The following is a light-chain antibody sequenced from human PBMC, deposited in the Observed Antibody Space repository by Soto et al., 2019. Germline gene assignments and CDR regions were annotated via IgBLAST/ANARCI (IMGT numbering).Light chain of an antibody. J-gene: IGKJ1*01. CDR2: KAT. Sequence: DIQMTQSPSTLSASVGDRVTITCRASQSITTWLAWYQQKPGKAPKLLIYKATNLQSGVPSRFSGSGSGTEFSLTISSLQPEDFAIYYCQQYYDYSQTFGQGTKVEVK. CDR3: QQYYDYSQT. CDR1: QSITTW. V-gene: IGKV1-5*03.